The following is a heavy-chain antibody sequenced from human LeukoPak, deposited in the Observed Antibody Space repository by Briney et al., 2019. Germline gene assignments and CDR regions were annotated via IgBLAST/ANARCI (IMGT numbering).Heavy chain of an antibody. CDR1: GYTLTELS. D-gene: IGHD3-22*01. J-gene: IGHJ6*02. Sequence: ASVKVSCTVSGYTLTELSMHWVRQAPGKGLEWMGGFDPEDGETIYAQKFQGRVTMTEDTSTDTAYMELSSLRSEDTAVYYCATDHVGYSSGYRLYYYGMDVWGQGTTVTVSS. V-gene: IGHV1-24*01. CDR3: ATDHVGYSSGYRLYYYGMDV. CDR2: FDPEDGET.